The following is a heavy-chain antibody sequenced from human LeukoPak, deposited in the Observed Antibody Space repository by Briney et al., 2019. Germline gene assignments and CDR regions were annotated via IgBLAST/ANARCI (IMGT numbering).Heavy chain of an antibody. J-gene: IGHJ5*02. CDR1: GYTFTSYA. CDR2: IIPIFGTA. Sequence: GASVKVSCKASGYTFTSYAISWVRQAPGQGLEWMGGIIPIFGTANYAQKFQGRVTITADESTSTAYMELSSLRSEDTAVYYCARFLTGRSNWFDPWGQGTLVTVSS. V-gene: IGHV1-69*13. D-gene: IGHD1-1*01. CDR3: ARFLTGRSNWFDP.